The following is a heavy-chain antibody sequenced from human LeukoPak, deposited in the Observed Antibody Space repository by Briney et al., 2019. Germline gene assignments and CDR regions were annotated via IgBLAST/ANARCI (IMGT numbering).Heavy chain of an antibody. Sequence: GGSLRLSCAASGFTFSSYEMNWVRQAPGKGLEWVSHISSSGSTIYYADSVKGRFTISRDNANNSLYLQMNSLRAEDTAVYYCARDRQRWLQSPNDAFDIWGQGTMVTVSS. D-gene: IGHD5-24*01. V-gene: IGHV3-48*03. CDR2: ISSSGSTI. J-gene: IGHJ3*02. CDR1: GFTFSSYE. CDR3: ARDRQRWLQSPNDAFDI.